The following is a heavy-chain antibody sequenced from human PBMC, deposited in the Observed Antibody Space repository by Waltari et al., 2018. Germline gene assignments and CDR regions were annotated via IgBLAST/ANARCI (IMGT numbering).Heavy chain of an antibody. CDR2: IKEDGSNN. D-gene: IGHD3-22*01. J-gene: IGHJ3*02. CDR3: ARDDSSSGSYDAFDI. Sequence: EVQLVESGGGLVQPGGSLRLSCVASGFTFRHYWMSWVRQAPGKGLEWVADIKEDGSNNYYLDSVRGRFTISRDNAKNSVDLQMNSLRAEDTAVYYCARDDSSSGSYDAFDIWGQGTMVIVSS. CDR1: GFTFRHYW. V-gene: IGHV3-7*01.